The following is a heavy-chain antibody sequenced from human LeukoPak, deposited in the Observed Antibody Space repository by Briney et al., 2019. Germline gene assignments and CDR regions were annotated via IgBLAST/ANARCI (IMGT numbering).Heavy chain of an antibody. V-gene: IGHV3-48*03. CDR1: GSTFNTDA. CDR2: ISSGSTTT. CDR3: VRDLYYDSVS. D-gene: IGHD3-22*01. Sequence: GGSLRLSCAASGSTFNTDAMTWVRQAPGNRLEWISYISSGSTTTYYADSVRSRFTVSRDNTKKSLYLQMNSLRAEDTAIYYCVRDLYYDSVSWGQGTLVTVSS. J-gene: IGHJ4*02.